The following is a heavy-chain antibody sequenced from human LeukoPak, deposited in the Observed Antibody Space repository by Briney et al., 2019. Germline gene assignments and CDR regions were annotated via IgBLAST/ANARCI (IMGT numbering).Heavy chain of an antibody. CDR3: ATDRGWRTSGYYLYYFEY. D-gene: IGHD3-3*01. V-gene: IGHV3-21*01. CDR2: ISSSSSYI. Sequence: GGSLRLSCAASGFTFSSYSMNWVRQAPGKGLEWVSSISSSSSYIYYADSVKGRFTISRDNAKNSLYLQMSSLRAEDTAVYYCATDRGWRTSGYYLYYFEYWGQGTLVTFSS. J-gene: IGHJ4*02. CDR1: GFTFSSYS.